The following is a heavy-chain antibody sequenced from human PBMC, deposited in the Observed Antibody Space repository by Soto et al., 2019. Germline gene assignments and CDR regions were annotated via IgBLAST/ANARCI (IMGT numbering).Heavy chain of an antibody. CDR3: ARAICSGGRCFLLDL. J-gene: IGHJ5*02. CDR1: GFIFSGYW. CDR2: IKGDGSGI. V-gene: IGHV3-74*01. Sequence: EVQLLESGGGLVPPGGSLRLSCAASGFIFSGYWMHWVRQAPGKGLVWVSRIKGDGSGISYADSVKGRFTISRDNIKKTLYLQMNSLRAEDTAVYYFARAICSGGRCFLLDLWGQGTLVTVSS. D-gene: IGHD2-15*01.